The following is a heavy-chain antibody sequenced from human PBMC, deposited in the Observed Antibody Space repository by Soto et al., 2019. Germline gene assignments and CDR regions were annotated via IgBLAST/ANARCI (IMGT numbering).Heavy chain of an antibody. CDR2: IYYSGST. Sequence: QVQLQESGPGLVKPSETLSLTCTVSGGSISSYYWSWIRQPPGKGLEWIGYIYYSGSTNYNPSLKSRVTISVDTSKNQFSLKLSSVTAADTAVYYCASSGWAPWEYYFDYWGQGTLVTVSS. V-gene: IGHV4-59*08. CDR1: GGSISSYY. J-gene: IGHJ4*02. CDR3: ASSGWAPWEYYFDY. D-gene: IGHD6-19*01.